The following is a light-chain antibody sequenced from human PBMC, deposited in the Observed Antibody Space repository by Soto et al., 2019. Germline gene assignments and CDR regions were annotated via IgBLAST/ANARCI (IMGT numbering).Light chain of an antibody. Sequence: EIVLTQSPGTLSLSPGEIATLSCRASQSVSSNYLAWYQQKPGQAPTLLIYGASIRATGVPDRFSGSGSGTDFSLTINRLEPEDFAVYFCQHYVNSPVTFGQGTKVEVK. V-gene: IGKV3-20*01. CDR1: QSVSSNY. J-gene: IGKJ1*01. CDR3: QHYVNSPVT. CDR2: GAS.